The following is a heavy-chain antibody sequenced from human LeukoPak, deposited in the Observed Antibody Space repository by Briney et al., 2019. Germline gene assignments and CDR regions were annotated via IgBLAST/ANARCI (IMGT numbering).Heavy chain of an antibody. V-gene: IGHV3-48*02. D-gene: IGHD4-17*01. CDR3: ARSTVTPGY. J-gene: IGHJ4*02. CDR1: GFTLSSYS. CDR2: ISSSSSGTL. Sequence: PGGSLRLSCAASGFTLSSYSMNWVRQAPGKGLEWVSYISSSSSGTLFYADSVKGRFTISRDNAKNSLHLQMNSLRDEDTAVYYCARSTVTPGYWGQGTLVTVSS.